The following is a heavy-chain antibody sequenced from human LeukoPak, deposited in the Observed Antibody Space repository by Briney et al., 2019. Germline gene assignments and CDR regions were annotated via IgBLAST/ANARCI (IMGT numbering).Heavy chain of an antibody. CDR2: INPSSGGT. D-gene: IGHD3-10*01. Sequence: ASVKVSCKVSGYTFTGYYLHWVRQAPGQGLEWMGRINPSSGGTNYAQKFQGRVTMTRGTSINTAYMDLSSLRSDDTAVYYCARGPPGSDYWGQGTLVIVSS. J-gene: IGHJ4*02. CDR1: GYTFTGYY. V-gene: IGHV1-2*06. CDR3: ARGPPGSDY.